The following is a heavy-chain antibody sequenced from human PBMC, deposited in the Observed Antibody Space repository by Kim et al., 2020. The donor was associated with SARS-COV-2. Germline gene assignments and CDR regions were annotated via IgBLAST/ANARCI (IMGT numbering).Heavy chain of an antibody. CDR1: GFNSNDNS. J-gene: IGHJ4*02. CDR3: ATYLVAQFDY. V-gene: IGHV3-21*01. CDR2: INSHGNYI. D-gene: IGHD6-6*01. Sequence: GGSLRLSCEASGFNSNDNSMHWVRLAPGRGLEWVSSINSHGNYIEYADSVKGRFTITRDNAKKSLYLQMDSLRVEDTAVYYCATYLVAQFDYWGQGTLVTVAS.